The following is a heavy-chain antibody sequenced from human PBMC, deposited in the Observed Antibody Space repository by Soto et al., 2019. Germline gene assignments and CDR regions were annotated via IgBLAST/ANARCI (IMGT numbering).Heavy chain of an antibody. J-gene: IGHJ4*02. D-gene: IGHD1-26*01. V-gene: IGHV4-59*11. CDR2: VHHGGTS. CDR1: RASTRRLS. Sequence: SETLSPTWPVPRASTRRLSWSWIRPPPGKGPEWVGFVHHGGTSSYNPSLESRVTMSLDTSKNQFSLKLNSVTAADTAMYYGATRRPWEWAGVFDCWSQGNLVTVSS. CDR3: ATRRPWEWAGVFDC.